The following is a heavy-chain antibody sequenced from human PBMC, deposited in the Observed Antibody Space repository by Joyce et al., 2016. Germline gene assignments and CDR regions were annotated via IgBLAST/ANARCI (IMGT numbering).Heavy chain of an antibody. V-gene: IGHV4-31*03. CDR3: ARGGLSADFES. CDR2: MYYSGSS. D-gene: IGHD5-12*01. Sequence: QVQLQESGPGLVKPSQTLSLTCTVSGGSINSGGYYWSWIRQHPGKGLEWIGYMYYSGSSYYNPSLKSRVAISGDTSKRQFSLRLSSVTAADTAVYYCARGGLSADFESWGQGTLVTVSS. J-gene: IGHJ4*02. CDR1: GGSINSGGYY.